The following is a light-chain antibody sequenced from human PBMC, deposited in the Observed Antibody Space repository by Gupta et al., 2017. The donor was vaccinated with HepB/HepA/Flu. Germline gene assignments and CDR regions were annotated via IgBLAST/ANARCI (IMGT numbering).Light chain of an antibody. CDR1: QDINNY. CDR2: TAS. CDR3: QKYDGAPYT. Sequence: IQMTQSPSSLSASVGDRVTITCRASQDINNYLAWYQQKPGRVPKLLIYTASTLHSGVPSRFSGSGSGTDFTLTINSLQPEDVATYYCQKYDGAPYTFGQGTKLEIK. J-gene: IGKJ2*01. V-gene: IGKV1-27*01.